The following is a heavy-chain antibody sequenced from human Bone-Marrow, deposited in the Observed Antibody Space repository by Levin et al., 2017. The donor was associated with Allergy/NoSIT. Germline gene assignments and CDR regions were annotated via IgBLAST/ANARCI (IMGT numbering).Heavy chain of an antibody. Sequence: GESLKISCTVSGFTFSLYSMNWVRQAPGKGLEWVSSISSSGTDMYNADSVKGRFTISRDNAKNSLNLQMSSLRAEDTAVYYCARGIIGDVRVAHKEAFDIWGQGTMVSVSS. CDR3: ARGIIGDVRVAHKEAFDI. D-gene: IGHD2/OR15-2a*01. J-gene: IGHJ3*02. CDR1: GFTFSLYS. V-gene: IGHV3-21*01. CDR2: ISSSGTDM.